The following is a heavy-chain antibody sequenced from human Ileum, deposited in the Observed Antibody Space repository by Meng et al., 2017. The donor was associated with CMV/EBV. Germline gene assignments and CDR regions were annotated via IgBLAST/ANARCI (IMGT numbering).Heavy chain of an antibody. J-gene: IGHJ6*03. D-gene: IGHD4-11*01. V-gene: IGHV4-34*01. Sequence: QGQLEPWGAGLLKPSETLSLPCTVYGESFSCDYWSWIRQPPGKGLEWVGEINQSGGTNYNPSLKSRVTISADTSKNQFSLKLTSLTAADTAVYYCAILTTVTTHSFYHYYMDVWGEGTLVTVSS. CDR2: INQSGGT. CDR1: GESFSCDY. CDR3: AILTTVTTHSFYHYYMDV.